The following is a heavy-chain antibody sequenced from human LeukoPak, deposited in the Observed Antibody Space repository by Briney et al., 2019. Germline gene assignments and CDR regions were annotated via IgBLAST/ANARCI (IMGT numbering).Heavy chain of an antibody. CDR3: AKVLPNFWSDYWAGYYTPVFDY. V-gene: IGHV3-11*01. CDR2: ISSGGSTI. Sequence: PGGSLRLSCAVSGFTFSDYYMSWIRQAPGKGLEWVSYISSGGSTISHADSVKGRFTISRDNSKNTLYLQMNSLRAEDTAVYYCAKVLPNFWSDYWAGYYTPVFDYWGQGTLVTVSS. D-gene: IGHD3/OR15-3a*01. J-gene: IGHJ4*02. CDR1: GFTFSDYY.